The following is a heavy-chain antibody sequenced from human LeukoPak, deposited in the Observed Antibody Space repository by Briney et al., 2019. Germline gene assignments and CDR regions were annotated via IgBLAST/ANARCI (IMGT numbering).Heavy chain of an antibody. J-gene: IGHJ3*02. CDR2: IYYSGST. V-gene: IGHV4-30-4*08. CDR1: GGSISSGDYY. D-gene: IGHD2-2*01. CDR3: ARVRIVVVPATANYAFDI. Sequence: SETLSLTCTVSGGSISSGDYYWSWIRQPPGKGLEWIGYIYYSGSTYYNPSLKSRVTISVDTPKNQFSLKLSSVTAADTAVYYCARVRIVVVPATANYAFDIWGQGTMVTVSS.